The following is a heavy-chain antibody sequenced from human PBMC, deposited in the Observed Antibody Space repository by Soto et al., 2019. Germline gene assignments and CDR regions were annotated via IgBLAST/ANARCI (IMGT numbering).Heavy chain of an antibody. V-gene: IGHV1-3*01. CDR1: GYTFTSYA. CDR2: INAGNGNT. D-gene: IGHD3-22*01. CDR3: TTIYPYDRAPS. Sequence: GASVKVSCKASGYTFTSYAMHWVRQAPGQRLEWMGWINAGNGNTKYSQRFQGRVTITRDTSASTAYMELNSLKTEDTAVYYCTTIYPYDRAPSWGQGTLVTVSS. J-gene: IGHJ5*02.